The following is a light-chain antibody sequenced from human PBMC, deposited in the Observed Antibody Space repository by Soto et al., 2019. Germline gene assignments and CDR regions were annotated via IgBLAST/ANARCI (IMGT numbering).Light chain of an antibody. CDR2: DAS. CDR1: QNVSSY. CDR3: QQRGNLWT. V-gene: IGKV3-11*01. J-gene: IGKJ1*01. Sequence: DIVLTQSPATLSLSPGERGTLSCRASQNVSSYLAWYQKKPGQAPRLLIYDASNRATGIPARFSGSGAGTDFTLTSSSLEPEDFAGYYCQQRGNLWTFGQGTKVEIK.